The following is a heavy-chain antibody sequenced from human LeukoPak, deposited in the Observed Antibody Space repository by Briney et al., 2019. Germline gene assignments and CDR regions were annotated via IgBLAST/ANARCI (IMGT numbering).Heavy chain of an antibody. J-gene: IGHJ4*02. CDR2: INPNSGGT. Sequence: ASVKVSCKASGYTFTGYYMHWVRQAPGHGLEWMGWINPNSGGTNYAQKFQGRVTMTRDTSISTAYMELSSLRSDDTAVYYCARDPGFIAAAGTDFDYWGQGTLVTVSS. V-gene: IGHV1-2*02. D-gene: IGHD6-13*01. CDR3: ARDPGFIAAAGTDFDY. CDR1: GYTFTGYY.